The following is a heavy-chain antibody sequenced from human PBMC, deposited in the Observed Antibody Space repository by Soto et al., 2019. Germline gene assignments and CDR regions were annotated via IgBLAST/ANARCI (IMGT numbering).Heavy chain of an antibody. CDR1: GFTFSSYW. J-gene: IGHJ4*02. D-gene: IGHD3-22*01. CDR2: IKQDGSEK. CDR3: ARSHVDYYGSSGYNDY. V-gene: IGHV3-7*05. Sequence: GGSLRLSCAASGFTFSSYWMSWVRQAPGKGLEWVANIKQDGSEKYYVDSVKGRFTISRDNAKNSLYLQMNSLRAVDTAVYYFARSHVDYYGSSGYNDYWGQGTLVTVS.